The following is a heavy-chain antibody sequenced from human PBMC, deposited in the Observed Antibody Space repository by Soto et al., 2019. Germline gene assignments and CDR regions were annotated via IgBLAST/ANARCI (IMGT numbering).Heavy chain of an antibody. D-gene: IGHD1-1*01. J-gene: IGHJ3*02. V-gene: IGHV3-30-3*01. CDR3: AIHPVVGTPIAAFAFDI. Sequence: GGSLRLRCGASGFTFSSYAMHWVRQAPGKGLEWVAVISYDGSNKYYADSVKGRFTISRDNSKNTLYLQMNSLRAEDTAVYYCAIHPVVGTPIAAFAFDIWRQGTMVTVSS. CDR1: GFTFSSYA. CDR2: ISYDGSNK.